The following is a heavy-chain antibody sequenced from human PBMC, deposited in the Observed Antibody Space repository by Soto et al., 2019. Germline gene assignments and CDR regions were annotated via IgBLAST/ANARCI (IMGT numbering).Heavy chain of an antibody. CDR1: GFTFSNYA. CDR3: AREDGYRGGDAFDI. J-gene: IGHJ3*02. Sequence: PGGSLRLSCAASGFTFSNYAMSWVRQAPGKGLEWVSVIYSGGSTYYADSVKGRFTISRDNSKNTLYLQMNRLRAEDTAVYYCAREDGYRGGDAFDIWGQGTMVTVSS. D-gene: IGHD5-12*01. CDR2: IYSGGST. V-gene: IGHV3-66*01.